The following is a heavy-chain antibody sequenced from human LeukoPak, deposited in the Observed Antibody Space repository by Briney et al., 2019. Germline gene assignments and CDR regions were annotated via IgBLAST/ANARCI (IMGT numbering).Heavy chain of an antibody. D-gene: IGHD6-13*01. J-gene: IGHJ1*01. V-gene: IGHV1-18*01. CDR1: GYTFTSYG. CDR3: ATYSSSWYVRTDAEYFQH. Sequence: GASVKVSCKASGYTFTSYGISWVRQAPGQGLEWMGWISAYNGNTNCAQKLQGRVTMTTDTSTSTAYMELRSLRSDDTAVYYCATYSSSWYVRTDAEYFQHWGQGTLVTVSS. CDR2: ISAYNGNT.